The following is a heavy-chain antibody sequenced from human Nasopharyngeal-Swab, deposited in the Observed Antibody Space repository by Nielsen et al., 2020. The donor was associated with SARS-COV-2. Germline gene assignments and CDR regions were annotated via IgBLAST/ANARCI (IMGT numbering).Heavy chain of an antibody. CDR2: ISYDGSNK. CDR3: AKGLAANDAFDI. D-gene: IGHD6-13*01. J-gene: IGHJ3*02. Sequence: GGSLRLSCAASGFTFSSYGMHWVRQAPGKGLEWVAVISYDGSNKYYADSVKGRFTTSRDNSKNTLYLQMNSLRAEDTAVYYCAKGLAANDAFDIWGQGTMVTVSS. CDR1: GFTFSSYG. V-gene: IGHV3-30*18.